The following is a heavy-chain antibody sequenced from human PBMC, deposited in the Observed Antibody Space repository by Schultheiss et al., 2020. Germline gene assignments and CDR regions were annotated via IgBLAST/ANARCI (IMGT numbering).Heavy chain of an antibody. Sequence: GGSLRLSCAASGFTFNSFAMHWVRQAPGKGLEWVAIISFDGNHEYYADSVKGRFTISRDNSKSTLYLQMNSLRPEDTAVYYCARGNNGAFAYWGQGTLVTVSS. V-gene: IGHV3-30*04. D-gene: IGHD1-14*01. J-gene: IGHJ4*02. CDR1: GFTFNSFA. CDR3: ARGNNGAFAY. CDR2: ISFDGNHE.